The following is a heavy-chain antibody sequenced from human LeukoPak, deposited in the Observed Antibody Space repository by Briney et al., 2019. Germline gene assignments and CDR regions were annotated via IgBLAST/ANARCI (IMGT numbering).Heavy chain of an antibody. J-gene: IGHJ4*02. V-gene: IGHV4-30-4*01. CDR1: GGSISSGGYF. Sequence: SQTLSLTCSVSGGSISSGGYFWPWIRQPPGKGLEWIGYIHMYYSGTTYYNPSLKSRVTISVDTSKNQFSLKLSSVTAADTAVYYCARDVGSWYKYWGQGTLVTVSS. D-gene: IGHD6-13*01. CDR3: ARDVGSWYKY. CDR2: IHMYYSGTT.